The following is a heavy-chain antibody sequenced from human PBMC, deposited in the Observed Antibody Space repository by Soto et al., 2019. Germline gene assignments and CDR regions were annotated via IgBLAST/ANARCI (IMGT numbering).Heavy chain of an antibody. CDR2: ISSSGSTI. CDR1: GFTFSDYY. J-gene: IGHJ4*02. D-gene: IGHD3-22*01. V-gene: IGHV3-11*01. Sequence: RRLSCAASGFTFSDYYMSWIRQAPGKGLEWVSYISSSGSTIYYADSVKGRFTISRDNAKNSLYLQMNSLRAEDTAVYYCARGRVGTMIVVVDYWGQGTLVTVSS. CDR3: ARGRVGTMIVVVDY.